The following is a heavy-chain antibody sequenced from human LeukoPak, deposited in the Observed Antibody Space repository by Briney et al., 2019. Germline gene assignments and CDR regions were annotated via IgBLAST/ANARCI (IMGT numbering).Heavy chain of an antibody. CDR2: IIPIFGTA. J-gene: IGHJ4*02. CDR1: GGTFSSYA. V-gene: IGHV1-69*05. Sequence: ASVKVSCKASGGTFSSYAISWVRQAPGQGLEWMGGIIPIFGTANYAQKFQGRVTITTDESTSTAYMELSSLRSDDTAVYYCARGVSGSRTVDYYFDYWGQGTLVTVSS. D-gene: IGHD3-10*01. CDR3: ARGVSGSRTVDYYFDY.